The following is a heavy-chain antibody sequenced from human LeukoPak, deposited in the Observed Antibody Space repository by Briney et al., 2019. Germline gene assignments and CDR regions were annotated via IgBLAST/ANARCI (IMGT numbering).Heavy chain of an antibody. J-gene: IGHJ4*02. V-gene: IGHV1-46*01. Sequence: PAASVKVSCKASGYTFTSYYMHWVRQAPGQGLEWMGIINPSGGSTGYAQKFQGRVTMTRDMSTSTVYMELSSLRSEDTAVYYCARDVGEYCSSTNCYASHYWGQGTLVTVSS. CDR3: ARDVGEYCSSTNCYASHY. CDR1: GYTFTSYY. CDR2: INPSGGST. D-gene: IGHD2-2*01.